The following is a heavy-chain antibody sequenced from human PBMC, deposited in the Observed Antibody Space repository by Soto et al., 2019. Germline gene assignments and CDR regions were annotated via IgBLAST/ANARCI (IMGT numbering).Heavy chain of an antibody. CDR1: GFSLSTTRVG. D-gene: IGHD6-19*01. CDR2: IYWDDDK. CDR3: AHTLVAGLGYYFDY. Sequence: QITLKESGPTLVKPTQTLTLTCTFSGFSLSTTRVGVGWLRQPPGKALEWLALIYWDDDKRYSPFLKSRLTITKDTSKNQVVLTMTNMDPMDTATYFCAHTLVAGLGYYFDYWGQGTLVTVSS. V-gene: IGHV2-5*02. J-gene: IGHJ4*02.